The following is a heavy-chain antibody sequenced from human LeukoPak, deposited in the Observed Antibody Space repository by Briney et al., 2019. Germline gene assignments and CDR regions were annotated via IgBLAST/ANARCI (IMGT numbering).Heavy chain of an antibody. D-gene: IGHD4-23*01. J-gene: IGHJ4*02. Sequence: SETLSLTCAVYGGSFSGYYWSWLRQPPGKGLEWIGEINHSGSTNYNPSLKSRVTISVDTSKNQFSLKLSSVTAADTAVYYCARVLDGGNSYYFDYWGQGTLVTVSS. CDR3: ARVLDGGNSYYFDY. V-gene: IGHV4-34*01. CDR2: INHSGST. CDR1: GGSFSGYY.